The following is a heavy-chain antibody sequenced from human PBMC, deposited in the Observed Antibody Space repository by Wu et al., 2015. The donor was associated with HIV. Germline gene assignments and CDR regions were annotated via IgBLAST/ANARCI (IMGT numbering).Heavy chain of an antibody. J-gene: IGHJ4*02. CDR3: ARDLREASGYYYDSSGYLGY. CDR2: ISAYNGNT. CDR1: GYTFTSYG. V-gene: IGHV1-18*01. D-gene: IGHD3-22*01. Sequence: QVQLVQSGAEVKKPGASVKVSCKASGYTFTSYGISWVRQAPGQGLEWMGWISAYNGNTNYAQKLQGRVTMTTDTSTSTAYMELRSLRSDDTAVYYCARDLREASGYYYDSSGYLGYWGQGTLVTVSS.